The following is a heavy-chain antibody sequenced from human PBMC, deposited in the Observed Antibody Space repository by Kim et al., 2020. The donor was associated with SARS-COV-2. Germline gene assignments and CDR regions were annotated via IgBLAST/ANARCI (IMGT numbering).Heavy chain of an antibody. CDR1: GFTFSIYG. CDR2: LSSNGATT. V-gene: IGHV3-23*01. Sequence: GGSLRLSCVASGFTFSIYGMSWVRQAPGKGLKWLSALSSNGATTYYAGSVKGRFTISRDNSKNTLYLQMNSLRAEDTARYYCAKDLGWGLDYWGQGTLVTVSS. CDR3: AKDLGWGLDY. J-gene: IGHJ4*02. D-gene: IGHD2-15*01.